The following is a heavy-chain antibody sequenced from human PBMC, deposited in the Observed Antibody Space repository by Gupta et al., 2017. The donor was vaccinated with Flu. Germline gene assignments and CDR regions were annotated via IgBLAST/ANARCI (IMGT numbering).Heavy chain of an antibody. CDR3: ARDDRFDSSGYYFDY. CDR2: IIPIFGTA. V-gene: IGHV1-69*06. Sequence: QVQLVQSGAAVKQPGSSVKVSCKASGGLFSSYAISRVRQAPGQGLEWMGGIIPIFGTANYAQKFQGRVTITADKSTSTAYMELSSLRSEDTAVYYCARDDRFDSSGYYFDYWGQGTLVTVSS. CDR1: GGLFSSYA. J-gene: IGHJ4*02. D-gene: IGHD3-22*01.